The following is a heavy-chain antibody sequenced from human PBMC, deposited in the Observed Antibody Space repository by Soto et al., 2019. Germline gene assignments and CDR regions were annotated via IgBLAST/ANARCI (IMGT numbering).Heavy chain of an antibody. J-gene: IGHJ6*02. CDR1: GGSISSGDYY. D-gene: IGHD3-10*01. CDR3: ARGNGMVRGVIISYYYYGMDV. Sequence: SETLSLTCTVSGGSISSGDYYWSWIRQPPGKGLEWIGYIYYSGSTYYNPSLKSRVTISVDTSKNQFSLKLSSVTAADTAVYYCARGNGMVRGVIISYYYYGMDVWGQGTTVTVSS. V-gene: IGHV4-30-4*01. CDR2: IYYSGST.